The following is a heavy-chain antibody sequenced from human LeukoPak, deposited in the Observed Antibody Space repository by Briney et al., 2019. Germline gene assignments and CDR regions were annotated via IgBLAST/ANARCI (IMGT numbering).Heavy chain of an antibody. CDR2: IYYSGST. D-gene: IGHD5/OR15-5a*01. J-gene: IGHJ4*02. CDR1: GGSISSSNW. V-gene: IGHV4-4*02. CDR3: ARSVYGGSDY. Sequence: SGTLSLTCAVSGGSISSSNWWSWVRQPPGKGLEWIGSIYYSGSTYYNPSLKSRVTISVDTSKNQFSLKLSSVTAADTAVYYCARSVYGGSDYWGQGTLVTVSS.